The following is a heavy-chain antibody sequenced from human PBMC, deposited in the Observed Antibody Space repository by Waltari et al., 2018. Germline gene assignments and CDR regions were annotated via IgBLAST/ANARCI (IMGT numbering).Heavy chain of an antibody. CDR3: ARDRGPAAMDAFDI. V-gene: IGHV1-3*01. D-gene: IGHD2-2*01. CDR1: GYTFTSYA. CDR2: INAGNGNT. J-gene: IGHJ3*02. Sequence: QVQLVQSGAEVKKPGASVKVSCKASGYTFTSYAMHWVRQAPGQRLEWMGWINAGNGNTKYSQKFQGRVTITRDTSASTAYMELSSLRSEDTAVYYCARDRGPAAMDAFDIWGQGTMVTVSS.